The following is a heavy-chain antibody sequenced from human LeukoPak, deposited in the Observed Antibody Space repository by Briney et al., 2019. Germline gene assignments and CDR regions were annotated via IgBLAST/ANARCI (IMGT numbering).Heavy chain of an antibody. CDR3: ARDGGGTIFGMVIILHYMDV. Sequence: PGGSLRLSCAASGITFSSYGMSWVRQAPGKGLEWVSSISSTGGTTYYADSVKGRFTISRDNSKNTLYLQMNSLRAEDTAVYYCARDGGGTIFGMVIILHYMDVWGKGTTVTVSS. D-gene: IGHD3-3*01. CDR1: GITFSSYG. V-gene: IGHV3-23*01. CDR2: ISSTGGTT. J-gene: IGHJ6*03.